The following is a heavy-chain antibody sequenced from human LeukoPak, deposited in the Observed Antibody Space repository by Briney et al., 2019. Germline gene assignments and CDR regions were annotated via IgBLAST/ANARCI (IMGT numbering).Heavy chain of an antibody. Sequence: SVRVSCKASGGTFSSYAISWVRQAPGQGLEWMGGMIPIFGTATYAQKFQGRVTITADESTSTAYMELSSLRSEDTAVYYCAMGLGYCSGGSCYYNWFDPWGQGTLVTVSS. CDR3: AMGLGYCSGGSCYYNWFDP. J-gene: IGHJ5*02. CDR1: GGTFSSYA. D-gene: IGHD2-15*01. CDR2: MIPIFGTA. V-gene: IGHV1-69*01.